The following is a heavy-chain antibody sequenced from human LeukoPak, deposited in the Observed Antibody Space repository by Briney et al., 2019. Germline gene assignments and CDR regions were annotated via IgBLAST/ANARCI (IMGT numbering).Heavy chain of an antibody. J-gene: IGHJ4*02. D-gene: IGHD1-14*01. CDR2: IKEDGSES. Sequence: GGSLRLSCVVSGFTFSSDWMTWVRQAPGKGLEWVANIKEDGSESYYVDSVKGRFTISRDNTKNSLYLQMNSLRAEDTAVYYCARDRNLLGYWGQGTLVTVSS. CDR3: ARDRNLLGY. V-gene: IGHV3-7*01. CDR1: GFTFSSDW.